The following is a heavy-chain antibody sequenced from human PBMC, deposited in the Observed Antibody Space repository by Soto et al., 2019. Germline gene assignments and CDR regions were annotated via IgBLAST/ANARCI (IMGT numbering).Heavy chain of an antibody. V-gene: IGHV3-48*01. CDR2: ISSNTWTI. CDR3: ARGPSASAPLSDWYFHL. Sequence: EVQLVEAGGGLVQPGGSLRLSCAASGFTFSSYSVNWVRQAPGKGLEWISYISSNTWTIYYADAVKGRFTISRDNGKNSLYLQMNSLRAGDTAVYYCARGPSASAPLSDWYFHLWGRGTLVTVSS. CDR1: GFTFSSYS. J-gene: IGHJ2*01.